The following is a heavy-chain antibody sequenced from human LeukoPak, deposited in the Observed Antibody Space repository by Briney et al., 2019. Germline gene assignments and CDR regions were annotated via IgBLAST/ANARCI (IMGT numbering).Heavy chain of an antibody. J-gene: IGHJ6*02. CDR1: GFAISTYS. CDR3: ARDRYGSSVGGMDV. Sequence: GGSLRLSCSGSGFAISTYSMNWVRQAPGKGLQWVSSLSSSGKYLYYEDSVKGRFTLSRDDAKNELFLQMNSLRPEDTAVYYCARDRYGSSVGGMDVWGQGTTVTVSS. CDR2: LSSSGKYL. V-gene: IGHV3-21*06. D-gene: IGHD6-6*01.